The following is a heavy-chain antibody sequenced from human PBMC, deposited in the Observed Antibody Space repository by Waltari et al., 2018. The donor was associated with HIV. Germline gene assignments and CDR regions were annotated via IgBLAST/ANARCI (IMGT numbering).Heavy chain of an antibody. V-gene: IGHV4-61*02. CDR1: GGSISSGSYY. CDR3: ARSCRYDILTGYYKKSWFDP. CDR2: IYTSGST. D-gene: IGHD3-9*01. J-gene: IGHJ5*02. Sequence: VQLQESGPGLVKPSQTLSLTCTVSGGSISSGSYYWSWIRQPAGKGLEWIGRIYTSGSTNYNPSLKSRVTISVDTSKNQFSLKLSSVTAADTAVYYCARSCRYDILTGYYKKSWFDPWGQGTLVTVSS.